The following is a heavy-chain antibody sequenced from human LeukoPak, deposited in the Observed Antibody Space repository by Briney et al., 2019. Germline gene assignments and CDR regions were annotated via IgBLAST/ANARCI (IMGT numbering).Heavy chain of an antibody. CDR1: GFTFNYYE. CDR3: ARVPGRFDDYSDDGFKSHYYYYMDV. J-gene: IGHJ6*03. V-gene: IGHV3-48*03. Sequence: TGGSLRLSCAASGFTFNYYEMNWVRQAPGKGLEWVSYISSSGDTIHYADSLKGRFTISRDNAKNSLYLQMNSLRAEDTAVYYCARVPGRFDDYSDDGFKSHYYYYMDVWGKGTTVTVSS. D-gene: IGHD4-17*01. CDR2: ISSSGDTI.